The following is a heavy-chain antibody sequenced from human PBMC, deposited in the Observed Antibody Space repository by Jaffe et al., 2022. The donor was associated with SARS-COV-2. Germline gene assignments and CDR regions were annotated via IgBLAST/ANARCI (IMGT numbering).Heavy chain of an antibody. CDR3: VRVTNWGSLEAFDI. D-gene: IGHD7-27*01. V-gene: IGHV4-34*01. Sequence: QVQLNPWGARLLKPSETLSVTCVVDGGPFTNYDWGWIRQPPGKGLEWIGEVEHGGHTDYNPSLESRVIISLDTSKRQFSLNLTSVTAADTAVYYCVRVTNWGSLEAFDIWGQGIVVTVSS. CDR1: GGPFTNYD. J-gene: IGHJ3*02. CDR2: VEHGGHT.